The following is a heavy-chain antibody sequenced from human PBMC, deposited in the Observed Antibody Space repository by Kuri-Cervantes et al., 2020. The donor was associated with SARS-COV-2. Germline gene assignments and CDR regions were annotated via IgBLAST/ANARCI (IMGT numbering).Heavy chain of an antibody. CDR3: ARVLHSSRGGGYFDY. V-gene: IGHV1-69*13. J-gene: IGHJ4*02. CDR2: IIPIFGTA. Sequence: SVKVSCKASGGTFSSYAISWVRQAPGQGLEWMGGIIPIFGTANYAQKFQGRVTITADESTSTAYMELSSLRSEDTAVYYCARVLHSSRGGGYFDYWGQGTLVTVSS. D-gene: IGHD6-13*01. CDR1: GGTFSSYA.